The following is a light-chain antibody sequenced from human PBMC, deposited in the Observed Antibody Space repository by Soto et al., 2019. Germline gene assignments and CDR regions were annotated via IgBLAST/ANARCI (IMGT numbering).Light chain of an antibody. CDR1: QSISSW. V-gene: IGKV1-5*01. J-gene: IGKJ1*01. Sequence: DIQMTQSPSTLSASVGDRVTITCRASQSISSWLAWYQQKPGKDPKLLIYDASSLESGVPSRFSGSGSGTESALTISSLQPNDFATYYCQQYNIYSRTFGHGTKVEIK. CDR3: QQYNIYSRT. CDR2: DAS.